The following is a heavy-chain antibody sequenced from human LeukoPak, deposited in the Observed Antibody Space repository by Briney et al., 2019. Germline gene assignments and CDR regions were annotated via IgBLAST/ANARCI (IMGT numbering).Heavy chain of an antibody. CDR3: ARDIVVVVAATYNWFDP. CDR1: GGSISSGSYY. D-gene: IGHD2-15*01. J-gene: IGHJ5*02. CDR2: IYTSGST. Sequence: SEALSLTCTVSGGSISSGSYYWSWIRQPAGKGLEWIGRIYTSGSTNYNPSLKSRVTISVDTSKNQFSLKLSSVTAADTAVYYCARDIVVVVAATYNWFDPWGQGTLVTVSS. V-gene: IGHV4-61*02.